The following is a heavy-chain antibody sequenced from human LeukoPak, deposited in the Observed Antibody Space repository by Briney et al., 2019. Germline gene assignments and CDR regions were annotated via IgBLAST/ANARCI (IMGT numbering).Heavy chain of an antibody. D-gene: IGHD7-27*01. CDR1: GFTFSSYS. Sequence: SGGSLRLSCAASGFTFSSYSMNWVRQAPGKGLEWVSSISSSSSYIYYADSVKGRFTISRDNSENTLYLQMNSLRAEDTAVYYCARGDWGMYYFDYWGQGVLVTVSS. J-gene: IGHJ4*02. CDR3: ARGDWGMYYFDY. V-gene: IGHV3-21*01. CDR2: ISSSSSYI.